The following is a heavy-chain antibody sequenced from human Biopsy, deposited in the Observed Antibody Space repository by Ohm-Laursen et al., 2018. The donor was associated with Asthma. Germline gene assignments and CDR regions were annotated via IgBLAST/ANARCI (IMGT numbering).Heavy chain of an antibody. J-gene: IGHJ4*02. CDR1: GFRFPIYG. CDR3: ARDGPELPTELDY. CDR2: ISYDGRET. Sequence: SLRLSCAASGFRFPIYGMHWVRQGPGKGPEWVALISYDGRETGYVDSVKGRFTISRDNFRNTVHLQMSSLRPEDSAVYYCARDGPELPTELDYRGPGTLVTVSS. D-gene: IGHD1-14*01. V-gene: IGHV3-30*03.